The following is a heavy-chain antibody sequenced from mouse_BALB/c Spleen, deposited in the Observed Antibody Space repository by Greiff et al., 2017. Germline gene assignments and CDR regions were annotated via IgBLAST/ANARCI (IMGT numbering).Heavy chain of an antibody. J-gene: IGHJ3*01. Sequence: QVQLQQSGAELVKPGASVKLSCKASGYTFTEYIIHWVKQRSGQGLEWIGWFYPGSGSIKYNEKFKDKATLTADKSSSTVYMDLSSLTSEDSAVYVCARHEDRGSWFAYWGQGTLVTVSA. CDR3: ARHEDRGSWFAY. CDR2: FYPGSGSI. CDR1: GYTFTEYI. V-gene: IGHV1-62-2*01. D-gene: IGHD3-1*01.